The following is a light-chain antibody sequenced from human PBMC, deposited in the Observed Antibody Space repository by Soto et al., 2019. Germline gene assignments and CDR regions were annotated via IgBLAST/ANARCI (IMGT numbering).Light chain of an antibody. J-gene: IGKJ1*01. CDR3: MQSLQTPWT. CDR2: LGS. Sequence: DIVMTQSPLSLPVTPGEPASISCRSSQSLLYSNGYNYLDWYLQKPGQSPQLLISLGSDRASGVPDRFSGSGSGTDFTLKISRVEAEDVGVYYCMQSLQTPWTLGQGTKVDIK. CDR1: QSLLYSNGYNY. V-gene: IGKV2-28*01.